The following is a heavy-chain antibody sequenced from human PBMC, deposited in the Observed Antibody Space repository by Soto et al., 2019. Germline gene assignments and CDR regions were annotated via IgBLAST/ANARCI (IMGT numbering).Heavy chain of an antibody. CDR1: GFTFSNAW. J-gene: IGHJ3*02. D-gene: IGHD6-19*01. CDR3: TTEVVFSSGWYDDAFDI. Sequence: GGSLRLSCAASGFTFSNAWMNWVRQAPGKGLEWVGRIKSKTDGGTTDYAAPVKGRFHISRDDSKNTLYLQMNSLKTEDTAVYYCTTEVVFSSGWYDDAFDIWGQGTMVTVSS. V-gene: IGHV3-15*07. CDR2: IKSKTDGGTT.